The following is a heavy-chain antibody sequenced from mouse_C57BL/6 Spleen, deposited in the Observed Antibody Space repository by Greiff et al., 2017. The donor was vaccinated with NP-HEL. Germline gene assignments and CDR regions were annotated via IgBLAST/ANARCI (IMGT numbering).Heavy chain of an antibody. Sequence: EVMLVESGGGLVQPGGSLKLSCAASGFTFSDYYMYWVRQTPEKRLEWVAYISNGGGSTYYPDTVKGRFTISRDNAKNTLYLQMSRLKSEDTAMYYCASYSYAMDYWGQGTSVTVSS. V-gene: IGHV5-12*01. CDR1: GFTFSDYY. D-gene: IGHD2-1*01. CDR3: ASYSYAMDY. J-gene: IGHJ4*01. CDR2: ISNGGGST.